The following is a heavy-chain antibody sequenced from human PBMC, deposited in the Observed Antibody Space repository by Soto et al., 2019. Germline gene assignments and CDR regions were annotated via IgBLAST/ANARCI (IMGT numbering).Heavy chain of an antibody. CDR3: ARDPSRYSYGDYYYYGMDV. Sequence: ASVKVSCKASGYSFSNYGISWVRQAPGQGREWMGWISAYKGYTNYAQEFQGRVTMTTGTSTSTAYMELRSLRSDDTAVYYCARDPSRYSYGDYYYYGMDVWGQGTTVTAP. CDR1: GYSFSNYG. J-gene: IGHJ6*02. V-gene: IGHV1-18*01. CDR2: ISAYKGYT. D-gene: IGHD5-18*01.